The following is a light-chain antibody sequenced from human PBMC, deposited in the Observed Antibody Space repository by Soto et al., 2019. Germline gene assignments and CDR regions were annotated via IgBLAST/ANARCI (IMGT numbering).Light chain of an antibody. CDR1: QTLYNN. V-gene: IGKV3-15*01. Sequence: EIVMTQSPATLSVSPGERATLSCRASQTLYNNLAWYQQKLGQAPRLLIYGASARATDIPARFSGSGSGTECTITISGLQPEDFAIYYCQQYSDWPLTFGGGTKVEIK. CDR2: GAS. J-gene: IGKJ4*01. CDR3: QQYSDWPLT.